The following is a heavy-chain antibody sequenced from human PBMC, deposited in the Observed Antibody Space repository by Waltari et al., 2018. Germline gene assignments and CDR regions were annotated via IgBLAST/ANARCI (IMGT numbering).Heavy chain of an antibody. CDR1: GFTVSSPY. V-gene: IGHV3-53*01. J-gene: IGHJ4*02. D-gene: IGHD2-15*01. CDR2: SYSHGTT. Sequence: EVQLVESGGGLIQTGGSLRLSCAAPGFTVSSPYMAWVRQAPGKGLESVAISYSHGTTSYADSVKGRFTISRDNSKNTLFLQMSSVRVDDTAMYYCTTRVAISGVPGMPDYWGQGTLVTVSS. CDR3: TTRVAISGVPGMPDY.